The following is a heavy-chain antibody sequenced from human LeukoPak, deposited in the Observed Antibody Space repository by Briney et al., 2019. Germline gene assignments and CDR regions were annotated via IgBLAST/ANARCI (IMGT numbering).Heavy chain of an antibody. D-gene: IGHD3-22*01. CDR1: EGTFSSYA. V-gene: IGHV1-69*13. CDR2: IIPIFGTA. J-gene: IGHJ4*02. Sequence: SVTVSCKASEGTFSSYAISWVRQAPGQGLEWMGGIIPIFGTANYAQKFQGRVTITADESTSTAYMELSSLRSEDTAVYYCARGDYYDSSGYYYFDYWGQGTLVTVSS. CDR3: ARGDYYDSSGYYYFDY.